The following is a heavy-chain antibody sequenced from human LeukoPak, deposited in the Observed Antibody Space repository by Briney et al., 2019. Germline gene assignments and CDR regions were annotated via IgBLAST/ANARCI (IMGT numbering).Heavy chain of an antibody. Sequence: ASVKVSCKTSGYTFTGYYMHWVRQATGQGLEWMGWMNPNSGNTGYAQKFQGRVTMTRNTSISTAYMELSSLRSEDTAVYYCARALTGFIPGNWGQGTLVTVSS. J-gene: IGHJ4*02. D-gene: IGHD3-9*01. CDR3: ARALTGFIPGN. CDR1: GYTFTGYY. V-gene: IGHV1-8*02. CDR2: MNPNSGNT.